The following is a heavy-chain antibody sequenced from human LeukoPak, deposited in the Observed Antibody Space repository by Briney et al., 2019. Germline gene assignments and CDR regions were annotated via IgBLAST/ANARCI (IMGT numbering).Heavy chain of an antibody. CDR3: VRGGHIGFDY. CDR1: GVTFSGFD. D-gene: IGHD2-21*01. CDR2: IASAGDT. V-gene: IGHV3-13*01. Sequence: GGALRLSCAASGVTFSGFDMHWVRQATGRGLGWVSSIASAGDTYYVGSVRGRFSISRENAKNSLYLQMNSLRAGDTAVYYCVRGGHIGFDYWGQGPLVTVSS. J-gene: IGHJ4*02.